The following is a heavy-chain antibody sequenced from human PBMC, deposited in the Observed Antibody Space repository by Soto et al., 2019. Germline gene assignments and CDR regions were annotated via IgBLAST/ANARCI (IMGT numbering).Heavy chain of an antibody. Sequence: KPSETLSLTCTVSGGSITSYYWTWIRQPPGQGLEWIGYTSDIGSTSYNPSLTSRVTMLVDTSKKQFSLKLSSVTEADSAVYFCARSIPDSRGGGMDVWGQGATVTVSS. D-gene: IGHD3-10*01. CDR2: TSDIGST. J-gene: IGHJ6*02. V-gene: IGHV4-59*01. CDR3: ARSIPDSRGGGMDV. CDR1: GGSITSYY.